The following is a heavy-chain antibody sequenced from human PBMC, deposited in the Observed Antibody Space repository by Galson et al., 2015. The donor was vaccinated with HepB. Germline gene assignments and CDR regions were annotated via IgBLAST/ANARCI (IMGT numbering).Heavy chain of an antibody. CDR1: GYIFTGHY. J-gene: IGHJ4*02. D-gene: IGHD3-22*01. Sequence: SVKVSCKASGYIFTGHYLHWVRQAPGQGLEWMGWINPNSGVTHYAQNFQGRVTMTRDTSINTAYMELSRLRSDDTAVYYCAKEGSGYSYVSFDSWGLGTLVTVSS. CDR2: INPNSGVT. V-gene: IGHV1-2*02. CDR3: AKEGSGYSYVSFDS.